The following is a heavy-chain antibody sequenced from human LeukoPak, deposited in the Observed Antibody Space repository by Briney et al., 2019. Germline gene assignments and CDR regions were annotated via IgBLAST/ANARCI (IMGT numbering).Heavy chain of an antibody. D-gene: IGHD3-22*01. Sequence: GGSLRLSCAASGFTFTNAWMSWVRQAPGKGLEWVGRIKSRSDGGTTDYAAPVKGRFTISRDDSKNTLYLQMNSLKTEDTAVYYCAKLMIVYAFDIWGQGTMVTVSS. CDR3: AKLMIVYAFDI. V-gene: IGHV3-15*01. CDR2: IKSRSDGGTT. CDR1: GFTFTNAW. J-gene: IGHJ3*02.